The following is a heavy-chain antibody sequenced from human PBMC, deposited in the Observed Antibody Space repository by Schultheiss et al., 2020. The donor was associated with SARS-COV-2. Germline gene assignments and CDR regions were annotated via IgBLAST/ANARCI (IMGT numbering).Heavy chain of an antibody. CDR1: GFTFDDYG. CDR2: INWNGGST. D-gene: IGHD3-9*01. CDR3: AKAQNYDILTGFSY. V-gene: IGHV3-20*04. J-gene: IGHJ4*02. Sequence: GGSLRLSCAASGFTFDDYGMSWVRQAPGKGLEWVSGINWNGGSTGYADSVKGRFTISRDNAKNSLYLQMNSLRAEDTALYYCAKAQNYDILTGFSYWGQGTLVTVSS.